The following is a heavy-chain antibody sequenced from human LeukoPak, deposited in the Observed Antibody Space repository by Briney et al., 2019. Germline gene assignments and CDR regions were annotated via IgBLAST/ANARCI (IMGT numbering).Heavy chain of an antibody. CDR2: IYYSGST. D-gene: IGHD3-22*01. J-gene: IGHJ5*02. V-gene: IGHV4-39*01. CDR3: ARRRKIAYYDSSGYYSP. CDR1: GGSISSSSYY. Sequence: SETLSLTCTVSGGSISSSSYYWGWIRQPPGKGLERIGRIYYSGSTYYNPSLKSRVTISVDTSKNQFSLKLSSVTAADTAVYYCARRRKIAYYDSSGYYSPWGQGTLVTVSS.